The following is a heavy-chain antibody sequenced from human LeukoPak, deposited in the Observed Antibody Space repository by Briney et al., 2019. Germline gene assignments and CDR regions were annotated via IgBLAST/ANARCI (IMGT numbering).Heavy chain of an antibody. D-gene: IGHD1-14*01. CDR2: ISYDGSNK. J-gene: IGHJ4*02. V-gene: IGHV3-30-3*01. CDR1: GFTFSSYA. Sequence: PGGSLRLSCAASGFTFSSYAMHWVRQAPGKGLEWVAVISYDGSNKYYADSVKGRFTISRDNSKNTLYLQMNSLRAEDTAEYYCARTGYWGQGTLVTVSS. CDR3: ARTGY.